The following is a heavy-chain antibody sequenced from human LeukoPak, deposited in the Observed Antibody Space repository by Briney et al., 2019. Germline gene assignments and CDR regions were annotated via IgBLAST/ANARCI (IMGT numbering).Heavy chain of an antibody. CDR1: GFTFTGHT. Sequence: GGSLRLSCAASGFTFTGHTMTWLRQAPGKGLEWVSIIGGRDDRTCYADSVKGRFTISRDNSKNTLYLQMNSLRGEDTAVYYCAKDPNPFYDFWSGYKWGQGTLVTVSS. D-gene: IGHD3-3*01. V-gene: IGHV3-23*01. CDR3: AKDPNPFYDFWSGYK. J-gene: IGHJ4*02. CDR2: IGGRDDRT.